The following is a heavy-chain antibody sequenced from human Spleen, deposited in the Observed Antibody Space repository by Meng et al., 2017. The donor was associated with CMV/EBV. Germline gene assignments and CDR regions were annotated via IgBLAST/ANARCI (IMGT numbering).Heavy chain of an antibody. CDR1: GFTVSSYA. CDR3: AKHQGSGTYYNYFDY. CDR2: IYSGTTNT. V-gene: IGHV3-23*03. D-gene: IGHD1-26*01. J-gene: IGHJ4*02. Sequence: SGFTVSSYAMSWVRQAPVKGLEWVSVIYSGTTNTYYADSVEGRFTISRDDSKNTLYLQVHSLRAEDTAVYYCAKHQGSGTYYNYFDYWGQGTLVTVSS.